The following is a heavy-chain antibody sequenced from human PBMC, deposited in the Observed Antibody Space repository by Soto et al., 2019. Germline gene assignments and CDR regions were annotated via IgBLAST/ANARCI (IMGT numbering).Heavy chain of an antibody. Sequence: SETLSLTCTVSGGSISSSSYYWGWIRQPPGKGLEWIGSIYYSGSTYYNPSLKSRVTISVDTSKNQFSLKLSSVTAADTAVYYCARLARHYGSGSYYQSDYWGQGTLVTGSS. J-gene: IGHJ4*02. CDR2: IYYSGST. D-gene: IGHD3-10*01. V-gene: IGHV4-39*01. CDR1: GGSISSSSYY. CDR3: ARLARHYGSGSYYQSDY.